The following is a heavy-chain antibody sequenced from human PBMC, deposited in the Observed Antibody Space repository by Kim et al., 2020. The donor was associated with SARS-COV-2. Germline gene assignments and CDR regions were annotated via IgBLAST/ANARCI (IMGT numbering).Heavy chain of an antibody. Sequence: YADSVKGRFTISRDNSKNTLYLQMNSLRAEDTAVYYCARDCGEYSSSPGYWGQGTLVTVSS. V-gene: IGHV3-33*01. J-gene: IGHJ4*02. CDR3: ARDCGEYSSSPGY. D-gene: IGHD6-6*01.